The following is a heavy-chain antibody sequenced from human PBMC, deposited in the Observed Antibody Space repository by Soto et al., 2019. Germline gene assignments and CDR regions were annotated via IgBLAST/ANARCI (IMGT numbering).Heavy chain of an antibody. Sequence: SETLSLTCTVSGGSISSSNYYWGWIRQPPGKGLELIGSIYYSGSTYYNPSLKSRVTISVDTSKNQFSLKLSSVTAADTAVYYCAGYCSSTCCDPWDYSDYWGQGTLVTVSS. CDR1: GGSISSSNYY. CDR3: AGYCSSTCCDPWDYSDY. D-gene: IGHD2-2*01. CDR2: IYYSGST. J-gene: IGHJ4*02. V-gene: IGHV4-39*01.